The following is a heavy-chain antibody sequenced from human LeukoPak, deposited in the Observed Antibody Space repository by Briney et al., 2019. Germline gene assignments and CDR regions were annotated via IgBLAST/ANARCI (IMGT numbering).Heavy chain of an antibody. Sequence: GASVKVSCKASGGTFSSYAISWVRQAPGQGLEWMGRIIPILGIANYAQKFQGRVTITADKSTSTAYMELSSLRPEDTAVYYCARDPSGDSSWPDWGYGMDVWGQGTTVTVSS. CDR1: GGTFSSYA. CDR2: IIPILGIA. D-gene: IGHD6-13*01. J-gene: IGHJ6*02. V-gene: IGHV1-69*04. CDR3: ARDPSGDSSWPDWGYGMDV.